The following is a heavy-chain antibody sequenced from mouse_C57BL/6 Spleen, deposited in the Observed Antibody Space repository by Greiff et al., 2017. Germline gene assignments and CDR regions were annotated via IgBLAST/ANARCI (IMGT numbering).Heavy chain of an antibody. V-gene: IGHV1-82*01. CDR2: IYPGAGYP. J-gene: IGHJ4*01. Sequence: QVQLKASGPELVKPGASVKISCKASGYAFSSSWMNWVKQRPGKGLEWIGRIYPGAGYPNYNGKFKGKATLTAATSSSTAYMQLSSLTSEDSAVYFCATVVAKHYAMDYWGQGTSVTVSS. D-gene: IGHD1-1*01. CDR3: ATVVAKHYAMDY. CDR1: GYAFSSSW.